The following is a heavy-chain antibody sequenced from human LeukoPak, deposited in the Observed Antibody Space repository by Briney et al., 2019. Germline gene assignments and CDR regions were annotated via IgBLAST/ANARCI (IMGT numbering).Heavy chain of an antibody. D-gene: IGHD3-22*01. CDR1: GFTFGSYW. J-gene: IGHJ4*02. Sequence: GGSLRLSCAASGFTFGSYWMHWVRQAPGKGLVWVSRINTDETITTYADSVKGRFTISRDNAKNTLYLQMNSLRAEDTAVYYCARATYYYDSSGYRAVYYFDYWGQGTLVTVSS. CDR2: INTDETIT. V-gene: IGHV3-74*01. CDR3: ARATYYYDSSGYRAVYYFDY.